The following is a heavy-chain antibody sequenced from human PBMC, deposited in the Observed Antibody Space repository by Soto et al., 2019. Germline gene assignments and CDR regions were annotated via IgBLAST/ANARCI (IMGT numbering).Heavy chain of an antibody. Sequence: SETLSLTCTVSGGSITSGDNYYWGWIRQPPGKGLEYIGSVHYNGRTYYNPSLKSRVTVSADTSKNQFSLKLSSVIAADTAVYYCARDPGIAAALNWFDPWGQG. D-gene: IGHD6-13*01. CDR1: GGSITSGDNYY. CDR2: VHYNGRT. V-gene: IGHV4-39*02. CDR3: ARDPGIAAALNWFDP. J-gene: IGHJ5*02.